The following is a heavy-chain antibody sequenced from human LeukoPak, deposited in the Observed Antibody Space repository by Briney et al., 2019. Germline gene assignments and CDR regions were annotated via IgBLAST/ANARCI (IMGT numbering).Heavy chain of an antibody. V-gene: IGHV1-2*02. J-gene: IGHJ4*02. CDR2: INPNSGDT. D-gene: IGHD3-10*01. CDR3: ARGSTLYYYRD. Sequence: GASVKVSYKASGYTFTNYYIHWLRQAPGQGLEWMGWINPNSGDTDYAQKFQGRVTMTRDTSINTAYMELSRLRSDDTAVYYCARGSTLYYYRDWGQGTLVTVSS. CDR1: GYTFTNYY.